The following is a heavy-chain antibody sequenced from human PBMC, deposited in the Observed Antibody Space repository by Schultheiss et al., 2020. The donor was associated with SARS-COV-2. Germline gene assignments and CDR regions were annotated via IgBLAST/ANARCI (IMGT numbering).Heavy chain of an antibody. J-gene: IGHJ3*02. Sequence: SGPTLVKPTQTLTLTCTFSGFSLSTSGVGVGWIRQPPGKAPEWLAVIYWDDDKRYSPSLKSRLTISKDTSKNQVVLTMTNMDPVDTATYYCAHRRFSGDIDAFDIWGQGTMVTVSS. D-gene: IGHD4-17*01. CDR3: AHRRFSGDIDAFDI. CDR2: IYWDDDK. CDR1: GFSLSTSGVG. V-gene: IGHV2-5*02.